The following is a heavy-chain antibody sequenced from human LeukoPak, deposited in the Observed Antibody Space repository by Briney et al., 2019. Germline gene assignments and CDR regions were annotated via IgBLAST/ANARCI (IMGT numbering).Heavy chain of an antibody. CDR2: NAGEGTNE. V-gene: IGHV3-74*01. J-gene: IGHJ3*02. Sequence: PGGSPRLSCAASGLTFSNYWVHWVRQAPGEGLVWVSCNAGEGTNESYADSVRDRFTNSRDNAKTTLYLRMNSLGADDTAVYYCAGGGAPRPFDIWGQGTMVTVSS. CDR1: GLTFSNYW. D-gene: IGHD3-16*01. CDR3: AGGGAPRPFDI.